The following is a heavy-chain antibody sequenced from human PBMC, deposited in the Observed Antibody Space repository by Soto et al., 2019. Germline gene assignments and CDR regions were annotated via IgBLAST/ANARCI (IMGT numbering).Heavy chain of an antibody. J-gene: IGHJ3*02. Sequence: PGGSLGLSCAASGFTFSSYAMSWVRQAPGKGLEWVSAISGSGGSTYYADSVKGRFTISRDNSKNTLYLQMNSLRAEDTAVYYCAKSSSGWLQPAAFDIWGQGTMVTVSS. CDR1: GFTFSSYA. CDR3: AKSSSGWLQPAAFDI. CDR2: ISGSGGST. D-gene: IGHD6-19*01. V-gene: IGHV3-23*01.